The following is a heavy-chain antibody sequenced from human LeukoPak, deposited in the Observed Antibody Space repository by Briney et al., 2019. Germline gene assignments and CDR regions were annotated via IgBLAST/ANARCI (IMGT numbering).Heavy chain of an antibody. CDR3: AGGPKETHFDY. D-gene: IGHD4-23*01. J-gene: IGHJ4*02. CDR1: GFTFSHYA. CDR2: ISSSGRYI. V-gene: IGHV3-21*01. Sequence: GVSLRLFCAASGFTFSHYAMIWVRQAPGKGLEWVSSISSSGRYIFYADSVKGRFTISRDSAQNSLYLKMNGLRAEDTAGYHYAGGPKETHFDYWGQGTLVTVSS.